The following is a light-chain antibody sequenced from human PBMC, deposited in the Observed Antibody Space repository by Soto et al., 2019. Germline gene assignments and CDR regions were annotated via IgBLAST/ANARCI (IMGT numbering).Light chain of an antibody. Sequence: QSVLTQPPSVSGAPGQRVTISCTGTSSDIGAGYAVHWYQQLPGEAPKLVIYTNNNWPSGVPDRFSGSKSGTSASLAITGLQAADEDDYYCQTYDRSMGGSKVFGTGTKLTVL. V-gene: IGLV1-40*01. J-gene: IGLJ1*01. CDR3: QTYDRSMGGSKV. CDR2: TNN. CDR1: SSDIGAGYA.